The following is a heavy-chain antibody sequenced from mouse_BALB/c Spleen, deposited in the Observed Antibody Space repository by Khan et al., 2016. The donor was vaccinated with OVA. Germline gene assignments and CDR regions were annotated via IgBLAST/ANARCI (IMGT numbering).Heavy chain of an antibody. CDR1: GYTFTSYD. Sequence: QVQLQQSGAELVKPGASVKLSCKASGYTFTSYDINWVRQRPEQGLEWIGWIFPGDDSTKYNEKFKGKATLTTDKSSSTAYMQLSRLTSEDAAVYCCARHYYGGNLYWYFDVWGEGTTVTVSS. J-gene: IGHJ1*01. V-gene: IGHV1S56*01. CDR2: IFPGDDST. CDR3: ARHYYGGNLYWYFDV. D-gene: IGHD1-1*02.